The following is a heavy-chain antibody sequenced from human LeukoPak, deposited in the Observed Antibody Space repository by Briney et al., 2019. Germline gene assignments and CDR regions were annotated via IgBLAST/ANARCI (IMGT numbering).Heavy chain of an antibody. CDR3: ARDDYNRL. V-gene: IGHV3-74*01. D-gene: IGHD4/OR15-4a*01. J-gene: IGHJ4*02. Sequence: GGSLRLSCAASGFIFGKSWMHWVRQAPGKGLVWVSRTDGSSTTYADSVEGRFSVSMDSAQNTLHLQMNSLRAEDTAVYYCARDDYNRLWGQGTQVTVSS. CDR1: GFIFGKSW. CDR2: TDGSST.